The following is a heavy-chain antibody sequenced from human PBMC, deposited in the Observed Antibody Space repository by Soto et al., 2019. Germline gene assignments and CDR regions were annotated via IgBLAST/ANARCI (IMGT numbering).Heavy chain of an antibody. CDR2: INPYNGGI. V-gene: IGHV1-2*04. CDR1: GYSFTGYY. D-gene: IGHD2-15*01. Sequence: ASVKVSCKASGYSFTGYYIHWLRQAPGQGPEWMGWINPYNGGINYAQKYQGWVAMTRDTSISTVYMEMRRLKSDDTAVYYCARENVGETQYFDYWGQGTPVIVPQ. CDR3: ARENVGETQYFDY. J-gene: IGHJ4*02.